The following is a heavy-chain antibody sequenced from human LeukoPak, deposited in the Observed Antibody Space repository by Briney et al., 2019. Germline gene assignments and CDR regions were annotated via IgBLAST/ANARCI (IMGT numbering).Heavy chain of an antibody. V-gene: IGHV3-64*01. CDR2: ISSNGGST. CDR1: GFTFSSYA. Sequence: PGGSLRLSCAASGFTFSSYAMHWVRQAPGKGLEYVSAISSNGGSTYYANSVKGRFTISRDNSKNSLYLQMNSLRAEDMALYYCAKELLSDPGSSPGAFDIWGQGTMVTVSS. D-gene: IGHD2-15*01. CDR3: AKELLSDPGSSPGAFDI. J-gene: IGHJ3*02.